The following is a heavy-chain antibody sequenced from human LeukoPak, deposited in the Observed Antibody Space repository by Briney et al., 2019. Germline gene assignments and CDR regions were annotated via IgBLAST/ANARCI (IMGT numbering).Heavy chain of an antibody. V-gene: IGHV3-21*01. D-gene: IGHD3-10*01. CDR1: GFTFSSYS. Sequence: GGSLRHSCAASGFTFSSYSMNWVRQAPGKGLEWVSSISSSSSYIYYADSVKGRFTISRDNAKNSLYLQMNSLRAEDTAVYYCARDDRRSVWFGELLASDDYYYYGMDVWGQGTTVTVSS. CDR3: ARDDRRSVWFGELLASDDYYYYGMDV. J-gene: IGHJ6*02. CDR2: ISSSSSYI.